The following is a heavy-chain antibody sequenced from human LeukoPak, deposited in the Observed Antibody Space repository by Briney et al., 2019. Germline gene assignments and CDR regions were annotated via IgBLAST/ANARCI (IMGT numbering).Heavy chain of an antibody. D-gene: IGHD5-12*01. V-gene: IGHV3-7*01. CDR3: ARGGYSFDY. Sequence: GGSLRLSCAASGFSLSGYWMTWVRQAPGKGLEWVARLHADGSEMHYVDSVKGRFTISRDNAKNSLYLQVNSLRVEDTAVYYCARGGYSFDYLGQGTLVTVSS. J-gene: IGHJ4*02. CDR1: GFSLSGYW. CDR2: LHADGSEM.